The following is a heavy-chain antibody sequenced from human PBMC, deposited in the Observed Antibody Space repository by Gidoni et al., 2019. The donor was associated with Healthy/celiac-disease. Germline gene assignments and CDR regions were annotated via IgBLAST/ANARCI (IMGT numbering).Heavy chain of an antibody. J-gene: IGHJ4*02. Sequence: ITLKESGPTLVKPPQPLTLTCTFSGFSLSTSGAGVGWIRQPPGKALEWLALIYWDDDKRYSPYLKSRLTITKETYKNQVVLTMTNMDPVDTATYYCAHRRGSSSGIGYWGQGTLVTVSS. CDR2: IYWDDDK. V-gene: IGHV2-5*02. CDR3: AHRRGSSSGIGY. CDR1: GFSLSTSGAG. D-gene: IGHD6-6*01.